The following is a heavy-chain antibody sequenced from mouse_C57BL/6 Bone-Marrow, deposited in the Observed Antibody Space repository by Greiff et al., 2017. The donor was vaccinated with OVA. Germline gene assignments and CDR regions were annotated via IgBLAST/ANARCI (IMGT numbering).Heavy chain of an antibody. D-gene: IGHD3-2*02. V-gene: IGHV1-53*01. CDR3: ARGFTASSGYVGAMDY. Sequence: QVQLQQPGTELVKPGASVKLSCKASGYTFTSYWMHWVKQRPGQGLEWIGNINPSNGGTNYNEKFKSKATLTVDKSSSTAYMQLSSLTSEDSAVYYCARGFTASSGYVGAMDYWGQGTSVTVSS. CDR1: GYTFTSYW. CDR2: INPSNGGT. J-gene: IGHJ4*01.